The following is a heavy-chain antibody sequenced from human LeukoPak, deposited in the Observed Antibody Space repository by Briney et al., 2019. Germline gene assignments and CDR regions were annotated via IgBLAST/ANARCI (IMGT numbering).Heavy chain of an antibody. CDR1: DGSISSKNYS. V-gene: IGHV4-39*01. CDR2: ISYFGST. J-gene: IGHJ3*02. CDR3: ARRRNQLPGVVTAYAFDI. D-gene: IGHD2-21*02. Sequence: PSETLSLTCTVSDGSISSKNYSWGRIRQPPGKGLEWIASISYFGSTDYNPSLKSRVTISVDTSKNQFSLRLSSVTAADTAVYYCARRRNQLPGVVTAYAFDIWGQGTMVTVSS.